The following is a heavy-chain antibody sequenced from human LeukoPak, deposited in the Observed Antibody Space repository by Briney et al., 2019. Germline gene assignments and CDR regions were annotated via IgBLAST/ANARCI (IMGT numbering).Heavy chain of an antibody. CDR3: ASAPYYYYMNV. D-gene: IGHD3-16*01. Sequence: SETLSLTCTVSGASITNYYWSWIRQPPEKGLEWIGYNHYSGGTNYNPSLKSRVTISIDTTKNQVSLKMSSVTAADTAVYYCASAPYYYYMNVWGNGTTVTVSS. CDR2: NHYSGGT. V-gene: IGHV4-59*01. CDR1: GASITNYY. J-gene: IGHJ6*03.